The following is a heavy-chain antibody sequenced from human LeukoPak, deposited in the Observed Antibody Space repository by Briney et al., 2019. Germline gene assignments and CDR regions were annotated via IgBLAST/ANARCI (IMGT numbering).Heavy chain of an antibody. J-gene: IGHJ6*03. CDR1: GFTFSSYS. V-gene: IGHV3-21*01. CDR2: ISSSSYI. CDR3: ARDPPDYYDSSAVDYMDV. D-gene: IGHD3-22*01. Sequence: GGSLRLSCAASGFTFSSYSMNWVRQAPGKGLEWVSSISSSSYIYYADSVKGRFTISRDNAKNSLYLQMNSLRAEDTAVYYCARDPPDYYDSSAVDYMDVWGKGTTVSVSS.